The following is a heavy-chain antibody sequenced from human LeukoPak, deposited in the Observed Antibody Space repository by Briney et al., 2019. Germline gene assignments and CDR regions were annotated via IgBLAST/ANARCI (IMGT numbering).Heavy chain of an antibody. CDR1: GGSISSHY. V-gene: IGHV4-59*11. Sequence: SETLSLTCTVSGGSISSHYWSWIRQPPGKGLEWIEYIYYSGSTNYNPSLKSRVTISVDTSKNQFSLKLSSVTAADTAVYYCARGKTIFGVVTPIDYWGQGTLVTVSS. D-gene: IGHD3-3*01. CDR2: IYYSGST. CDR3: ARGKTIFGVVTPIDY. J-gene: IGHJ4*02.